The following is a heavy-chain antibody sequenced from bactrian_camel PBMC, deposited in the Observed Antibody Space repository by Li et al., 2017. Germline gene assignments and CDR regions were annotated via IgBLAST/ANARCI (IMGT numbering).Heavy chain of an antibody. CDR3: VPDGFRA. J-gene: IGHJ6*01. V-gene: IGHV3S6*01. CDR2: ITIDGSGS. Sequence: VQLVESGGGLVQPGGSLRLSCAASGFTFSSYPMSWLRQAPGKGLEWVSSITIDGSGSYYADSVKGRFTISRDNAENTVYLQMNSLKPEDTAVYYCVPDGFRAWGQGT. CDR1: GFTFSSYP. D-gene: IGHD1*01.